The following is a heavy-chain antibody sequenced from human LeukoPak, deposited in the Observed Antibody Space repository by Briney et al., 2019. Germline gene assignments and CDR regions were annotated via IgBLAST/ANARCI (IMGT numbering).Heavy chain of an antibody. Sequence: PGGSLRLSCAASGFTFSNYAMSWVRQAPGKGLEWVSAISGGGVSIYYAASVKGRFTISRDNSKNTLYLQMNSLRAEDTAVYYCAKAVTVASFDYWGQGTLVTVSS. CDR2: ISGGGVSI. V-gene: IGHV3-23*01. D-gene: IGHD4-17*01. J-gene: IGHJ4*02. CDR1: GFTFSNYA. CDR3: AKAVTVASFDY.